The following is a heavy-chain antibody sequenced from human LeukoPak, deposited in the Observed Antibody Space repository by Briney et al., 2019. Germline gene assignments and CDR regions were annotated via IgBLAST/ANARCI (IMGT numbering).Heavy chain of an antibody. Sequence: KSSETLSLTCTVSGGSIGGYYWSWIRQPPGKGLEWIGHIYYSGTTNYSPSLKSRVTISVHTSKNQFSLKLKSVAAADTAVYYCARRRLGDAFDIWGQGTMVTVSS. V-gene: IGHV4-59*08. CDR2: IYYSGTT. D-gene: IGHD6-19*01. CDR1: GGSIGGYY. J-gene: IGHJ3*02. CDR3: ARRRLGDAFDI.